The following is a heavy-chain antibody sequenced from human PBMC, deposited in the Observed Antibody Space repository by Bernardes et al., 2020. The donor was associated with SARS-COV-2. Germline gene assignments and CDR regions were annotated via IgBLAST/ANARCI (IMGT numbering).Heavy chain of an antibody. J-gene: IGHJ5*02. Sequence: SETLSLTCTVSGGSMSSYYWSWIRQPPGKGLEWIGYIYYSGSTNYNPSLKSRVTISVDTSKNQFSLKLSSVTAADSAMYYCARSHDYNNYLDWFDPWGQGTLVTVSS. CDR3: ARSHDYNNYLDWFDP. V-gene: IGHV4-59*01. CDR1: GGSMSSYY. CDR2: IYYSGST. D-gene: IGHD4-4*01.